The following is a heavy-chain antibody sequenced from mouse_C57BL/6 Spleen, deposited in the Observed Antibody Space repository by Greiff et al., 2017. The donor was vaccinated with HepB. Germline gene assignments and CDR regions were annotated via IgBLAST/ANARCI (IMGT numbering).Heavy chain of an antibody. D-gene: IGHD1-1*01. CDR1: GYTFTDYY. J-gene: IGHJ3*01. V-gene: IGHV1-19*01. CDR2: INPYNGGT. Sequence: EVQLQQSGPVLVKPGASVKMSCKASGYTFTDYYMNWVKQSHGKSLEWIGVINPYNGGTSYNQKFKGKATLTVDKSSSTAYMELNSLTSEDSAVYYCARPVPPTVVEGLSYWGQGTLVTVSA. CDR3: ARPVPPTVVEGLSY.